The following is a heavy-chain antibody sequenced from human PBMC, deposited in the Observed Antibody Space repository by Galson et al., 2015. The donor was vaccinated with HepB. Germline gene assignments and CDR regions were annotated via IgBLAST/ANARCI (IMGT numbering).Heavy chain of an antibody. J-gene: IGHJ4*02. V-gene: IGHV1-46*03. CDR3: AREAVAGTYYYFDH. CDR2: MTPSGAST. Sequence: VSCKASGYTLSTYYMHWVRRAPGQGLEWMGIMTPSGASTSYTQKFQGRVTMTRDTSTSTVYMELSSLRSEDTAVYYCAREAVAGTYYYFDHWGQGTLVTVSS. CDR1: GYTLSTYY. D-gene: IGHD6-19*01.